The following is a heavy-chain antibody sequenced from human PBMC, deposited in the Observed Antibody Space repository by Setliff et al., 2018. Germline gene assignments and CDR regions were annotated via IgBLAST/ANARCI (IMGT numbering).Heavy chain of an antibody. D-gene: IGHD5-12*01. CDR3: ARGRGGYNQEYLQH. CDR2: MYPEDSDT. J-gene: IGHJ1*01. CDR1: GYDFNTYW. V-gene: IGHV5-51*01. Sequence: GESLKISCKASGYDFNTYWIAWVRQRPGNGLEWMGIMYPEDSDTKYSPSFQGQVTISADKSLRTAYLQWSRLKTSDTAIYYCARGRGGYNQEYLQHWGQGTLVTVSS.